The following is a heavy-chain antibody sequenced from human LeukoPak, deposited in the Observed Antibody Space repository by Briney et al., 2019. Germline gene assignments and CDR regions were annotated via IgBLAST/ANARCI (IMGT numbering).Heavy chain of an antibody. CDR1: GFTFSSYG. V-gene: IGHV3-30*02. Sequence: GGSLRLSCAASGFTFSSYGMHWVRQAPGKGLEGVAFIRFVGSNKYNADSVKGRFTISRDNSKNTLYLQLNTLRAEDTAVYYCATDAGDRNYYGSGGLGYFDYWGQGTLVTVSS. D-gene: IGHD3-10*01. CDR2: IRFVGSNK. J-gene: IGHJ4*02. CDR3: ATDAGDRNYYGSGGLGYFDY.